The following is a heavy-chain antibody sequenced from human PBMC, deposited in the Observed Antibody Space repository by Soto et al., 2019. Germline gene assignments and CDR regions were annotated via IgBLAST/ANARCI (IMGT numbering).Heavy chain of an antibody. CDR1: GFTVSSSY. V-gene: IGHV3-66*01. Sequence: EVQLVESGGGLVQPGGSLRLSCAASGFTVSSSYMSWVRQAPGKGLECVSFIYSGGSTNYADSVKGRFTISRDNSKNTLYLQLNRLRAEDPAVYYCANVNTTMVDHFDYWGQGTLVAVSS. CDR2: IYSGGST. D-gene: IGHD5-18*01. J-gene: IGHJ4*02. CDR3: ANVNTTMVDHFDY.